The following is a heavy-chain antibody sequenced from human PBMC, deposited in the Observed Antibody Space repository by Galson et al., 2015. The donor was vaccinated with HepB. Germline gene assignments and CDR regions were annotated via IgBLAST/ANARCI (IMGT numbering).Heavy chain of an antibody. CDR2: INAGNGNT. CDR3: ASDSSGYLYYFDY. J-gene: IGHJ4*02. Sequence: KVSCKASGYTFTSYAMHWVRQAPGQRLEWMGWINAGNGNTKYSQKFQGRVTITRDTSASTAYMELSSLRSEDTAVYYCASDSSGYLYYFDYWGQGTLVTVSS. CDR1: GYTFTSYA. D-gene: IGHD3-22*01. V-gene: IGHV1-3*01.